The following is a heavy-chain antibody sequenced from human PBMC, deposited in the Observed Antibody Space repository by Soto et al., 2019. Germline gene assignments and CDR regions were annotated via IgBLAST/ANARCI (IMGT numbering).Heavy chain of an antibody. V-gene: IGHV1-69*02. CDR2: IIPILGIA. D-gene: IGHD3-16*02. J-gene: IGHJ4*02. CDR1: GGTFSSYT. CDR3: ASGYYDYIWGSYRFDY. Sequence: QVQLVQSGAEVKKPGSSVKVSCKASGGTFSSYTISWVRQAPGQGLEWMGRIIPILGIANYAQKFQGRVTITAHKSTSTAYMELSSLGCEDTALYYCASGYYDYIWGSYRFDYWGQGTLVTVSS.